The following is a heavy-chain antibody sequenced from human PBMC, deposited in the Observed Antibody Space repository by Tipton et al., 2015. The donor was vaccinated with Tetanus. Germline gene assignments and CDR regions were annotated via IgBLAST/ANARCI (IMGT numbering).Heavy chain of an antibody. Sequence: QLVQSGPEVKPSETLSLICTVSGGSMRGDHWSWIRQPPGKGLEWLGHTYDSGRINYNPSLKSRVTISVDASRNQFSLTLNSVTAADTAVYYCARTSGYLYSSYWGQGTLVTVSS. V-gene: IGHV4-59*01. CDR3: ARTSGYLYSSY. CDR1: GGSMRGDH. CDR2: TYDSGRI. D-gene: IGHD3-3*01. J-gene: IGHJ1*01.